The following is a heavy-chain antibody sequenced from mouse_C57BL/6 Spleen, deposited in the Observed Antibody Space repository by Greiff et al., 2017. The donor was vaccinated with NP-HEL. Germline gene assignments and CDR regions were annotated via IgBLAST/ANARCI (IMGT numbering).Heavy chain of an antibody. CDR1: GYTFTSYW. V-gene: IGHV1-69*01. CDR3: ARVPHYYGSSSFDY. J-gene: IGHJ2*01. CDR2: IDPSDSYT. D-gene: IGHD1-1*01. Sequence: QVQLQQPGAELVMPGASVKLSCKASGYTFTSYWMHWVKQRPGQGLEWIGEIDPSDSYTNYNQKFKGKSTLTVDKSSSTAYMQLSSLSSEDSAVYYCARVPHYYGSSSFDYWGQGTTLTVSS.